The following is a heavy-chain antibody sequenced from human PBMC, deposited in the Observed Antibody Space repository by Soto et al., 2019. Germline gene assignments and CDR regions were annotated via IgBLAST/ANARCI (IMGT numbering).Heavy chain of an antibody. Sequence: WGSLLLSCTASVFTFSDYTMKWVRQAPGKGLEWVSSISRESSYIYYVDSVKGRFTISRDNAKNSVILQMAGLRVDDTGVYFCAVGAADLNSTYGMDVWGRGTTVTVSS. CDR3: AVGAADLNSTYGMDV. J-gene: IGHJ6*01. D-gene: IGHD1-26*01. CDR1: VFTFSDYT. V-gene: IGHV3-21*01. CDR2: ISRESSYI.